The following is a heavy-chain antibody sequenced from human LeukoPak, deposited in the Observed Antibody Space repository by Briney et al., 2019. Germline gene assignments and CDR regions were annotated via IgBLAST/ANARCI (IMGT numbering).Heavy chain of an antibody. V-gene: IGHV4-38-2*02. CDR3: AREVVPPGATGGNWFDP. CDR2: IYHSGST. CDR1: GYSISSGYY. Sequence: SETLSLTRAVSGYSISSGYYWGWIRQPPGKGLEWIGSIYHSGSTYYNPSLKSRVTISVDTSKNQFSLKLSSVTAADTAVYYCAREVVPPGATGGNWFDPWGQGTLVTASA. J-gene: IGHJ5*02. D-gene: IGHD2-2*01.